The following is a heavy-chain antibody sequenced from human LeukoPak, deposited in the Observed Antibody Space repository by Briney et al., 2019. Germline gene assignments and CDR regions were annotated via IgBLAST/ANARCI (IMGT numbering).Heavy chain of an antibody. V-gene: IGHV4-34*01. CDR1: GGSFSGYY. D-gene: IGHD3-10*01. Sequence: SETLSLTCAVYGGSFSGYYWSWIRQPPGKGLEWIGEINHSGSTNYNPSLKSRVTISVDTSKNQFSLKLSSVTAADTAVYYCASGGYYGSGSPNWFDPWGQGTLVTVSS. J-gene: IGHJ5*02. CDR3: ASGGYYGSGSPNWFDP. CDR2: INHSGST.